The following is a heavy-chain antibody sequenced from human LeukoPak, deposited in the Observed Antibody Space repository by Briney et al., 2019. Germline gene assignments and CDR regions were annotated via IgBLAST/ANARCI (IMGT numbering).Heavy chain of an antibody. V-gene: IGHV2-5*01. CDR3: AHKGSYGTFDY. Sequence: SGPTLVNPTQTLTLTCTFSGFSLSTSGVSVGWIRQPPGKALEWLALIYWNDDKGYSPSLKNRLTITKDTSENQVVLTVTKMDPVDTATYYCAHKGSYGTFDYWGQGTLVTVSS. CDR2: IYWNDDK. CDR1: GFSLSTSGVS. J-gene: IGHJ4*02. D-gene: IGHD5-18*01.